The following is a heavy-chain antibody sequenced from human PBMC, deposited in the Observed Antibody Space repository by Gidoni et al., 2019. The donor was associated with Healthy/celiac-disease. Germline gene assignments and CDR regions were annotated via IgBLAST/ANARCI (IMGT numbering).Heavy chain of an antibody. CDR3: ARGGYCSGGSCYSYYYYGMDV. CDR1: GGSFSGYY. D-gene: IGHD2-15*01. CDR2: INHSGST. Sequence: QVQLQQWGAGLLKPSETLSLTCAVYGGSFSGYYWRWIRQPPGKGLEWIGEINHSGSTNYNPSLKSRVTISVDTSKNQFSLKLSSVTAADTAVYYCARGGYCSGGSCYSYYYYGMDVWGQGTTVTVSS. J-gene: IGHJ6*02. V-gene: IGHV4-34*01.